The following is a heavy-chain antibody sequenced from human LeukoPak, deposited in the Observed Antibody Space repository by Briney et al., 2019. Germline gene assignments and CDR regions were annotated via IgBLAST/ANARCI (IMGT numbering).Heavy chain of an antibody. J-gene: IGHJ4*02. CDR2: INHSGTT. CDR3: ARDLRLYGSGSSSGSVDY. CDR1: GGSFSGYY. V-gene: IGHV4-34*01. Sequence: SETLSLTCAVYGGSFSGYYWSWIWQPPGKGLEWIGEINHSGTTNYNPSLKSRVTISVDTSKNQFSLKLSSVTAADTAVYYCARDLRLYGSGSSSGSVDYWGQGTLVTVSS. D-gene: IGHD3-10*01.